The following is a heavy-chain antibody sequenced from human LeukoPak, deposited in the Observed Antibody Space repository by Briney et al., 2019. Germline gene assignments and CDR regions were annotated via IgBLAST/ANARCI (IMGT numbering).Heavy chain of an antibody. CDR2: VDHSGRT. D-gene: IGHD3-22*01. V-gene: IGHV4-4*02. Sequence: PSGTLSLTRAVSGGSISGDNWWSWVRQAPGKGLEWIGEVDHSGRTNYNPSLKSRVTISEDKSKNQFSLIMRSVTAADTAVYYCAKGDRGGWLDFDSWGQGTLASVPS. CDR1: GGSISGDNW. CDR3: AKGDRGGWLDFDS. J-gene: IGHJ4*02.